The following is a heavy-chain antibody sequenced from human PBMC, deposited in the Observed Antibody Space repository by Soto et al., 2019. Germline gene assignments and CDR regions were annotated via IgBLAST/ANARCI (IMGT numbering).Heavy chain of an antibody. CDR3: AREIVTAGGNNYFDP. J-gene: IGHJ5*02. V-gene: IGHV4-4*02. CDR2: VYHTGDT. D-gene: IGHD2-21*02. CDR1: GGTVASSHW. Sequence: QVQLQESGPRLVKPSGSLSLTCGVSGGTVASSHWWSWVRQSPGGGLEWIGNVYHTGDTNLNPSHQSRVTISVETSNNPFSLRLNSLTAADTAVYFCAREIVTAGGNNYFDPWGPGTLGTVSS.